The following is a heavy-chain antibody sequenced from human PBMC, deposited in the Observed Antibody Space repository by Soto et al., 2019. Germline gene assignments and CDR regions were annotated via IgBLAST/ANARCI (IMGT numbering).Heavy chain of an antibody. J-gene: IGHJ6*02. CDR3: ARLGGYCSSTSCYGYYGMDV. V-gene: IGHV4-39*01. D-gene: IGHD2-2*01. CDR1: GGSISGGPYS. Sequence: QLQLQESGPGLVKPSETLSLTCTVSGGSISGGPYSWGWIRQPPGEGLEWIGTFYYSESTYYNPSLESRVTISVDTSKNQFSLKVSSVTVADTAVYYCARLGGYCSSTSCYGYYGMDVWGQGTTVTVSS. CDR2: FYYSEST.